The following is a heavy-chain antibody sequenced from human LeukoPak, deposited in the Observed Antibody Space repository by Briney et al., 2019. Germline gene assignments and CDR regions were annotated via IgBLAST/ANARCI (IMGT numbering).Heavy chain of an antibody. V-gene: IGHV4-59*01. CDR2: IYYSGST. J-gene: IGHJ4*02. CDR3: ASSTNGSSSDY. Sequence: PSETLSLTCTVSGGSISSYYWSWIRQPPGKGLEWIGYIYYSGSTNYNPSLKSRVTISVDTSKNQFSLKLSSVTVADTAVYYCASSTNGSSSDYWGQGTLVTVSS. D-gene: IGHD6-6*01. CDR1: GGSISSYY.